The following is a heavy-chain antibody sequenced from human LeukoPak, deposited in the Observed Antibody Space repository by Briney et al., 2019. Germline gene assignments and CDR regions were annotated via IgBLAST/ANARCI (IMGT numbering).Heavy chain of an antibody. CDR2: IFYTGST. CDR1: GGSISSYY. CDR3: ARDPSLRYFDY. D-gene: IGHD3-3*01. J-gene: IGHJ4*02. V-gene: IGHV4-59*01. Sequence: PSETLSLTCTVSGGSISSYYWSWIRQPPGKGLEWIGYIFYTGSTNYNPSLKGRVTISLDTSKNQFSLRLSSVTAADTAVYYCARDPSLRYFDYWGQGTLVTVSS.